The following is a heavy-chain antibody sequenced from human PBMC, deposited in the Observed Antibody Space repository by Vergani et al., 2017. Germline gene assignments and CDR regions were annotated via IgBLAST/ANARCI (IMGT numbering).Heavy chain of an antibody. Sequence: EVQLVESGGGLVQPGGSLRLSCAASGFTFSSYWMSWVRQAPGKGLEWVANIKQDGSEKYYVDSVKGRFTISRDNAKNSLYLQMNSLRAEDTAVYYCARVGYCSSTRCFGRPFYSMDVWGQGTTVTVSS. CDR2: IKQDGSEK. CDR3: ARVGYCSSTRCFGRPFYSMDV. D-gene: IGHD2-2*01. V-gene: IGHV3-7*01. CDR1: GFTFSSYW. J-gene: IGHJ6*02.